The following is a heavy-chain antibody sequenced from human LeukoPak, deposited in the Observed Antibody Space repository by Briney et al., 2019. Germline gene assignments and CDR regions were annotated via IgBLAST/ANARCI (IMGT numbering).Heavy chain of an antibody. J-gene: IGHJ4*02. D-gene: IGHD3-3*01. CDR3: ASASRSGYDDH. CDR1: GFTFSSYG. Sequence: PGGSLRLSCADSGFTFSSYGMHWVRQVPGTGLVWVSRINRDGSSATYADSVRGRFTISRDNAKNTLYLQMNSLSAEDTAVYYCASASRSGYDDHWGQGTLVTVST. V-gene: IGHV3-74*03. CDR2: INRDGSSA.